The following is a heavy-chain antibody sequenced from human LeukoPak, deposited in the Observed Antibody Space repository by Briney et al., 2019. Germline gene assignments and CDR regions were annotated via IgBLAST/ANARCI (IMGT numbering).Heavy chain of an antibody. CDR1: GFTVSSSH. CDR2: IKSKRDGGTT. V-gene: IGHV3-15*01. Sequence: PGGSLRLSCAASGFTVSSSHMTWVRQAPGKGLEWVGRIKSKRDGGTTDYAAPVKGRFTISRDDSKNTLYLQMNSLKTEDTAVYFCALHDYGDYWGQGTLVTVSS. J-gene: IGHJ4*02. CDR3: ALHDYGDY.